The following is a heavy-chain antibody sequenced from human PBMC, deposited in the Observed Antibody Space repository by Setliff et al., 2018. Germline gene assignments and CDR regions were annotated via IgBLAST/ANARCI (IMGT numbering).Heavy chain of an antibody. CDR3: ARRDEYLQFREFFDF. Sequence: PSETLFLTCALSGGSISSGSYHWSWIRQPAGQGLEWVGRLHTSGSTNYNPSLKGRVTILVDTSRNQFSLNLTSVTAADTAMYYCARRDEYLQFREFFDFWGQGILVTVSS. J-gene: IGHJ4*02. D-gene: IGHD3-10*01. CDR2: LHTSGST. V-gene: IGHV4-61*02. CDR1: GGSISSGSYH.